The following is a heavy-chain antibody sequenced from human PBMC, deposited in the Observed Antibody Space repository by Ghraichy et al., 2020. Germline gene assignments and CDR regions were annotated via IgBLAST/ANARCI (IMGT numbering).Heavy chain of an antibody. CDR1: GYAFSNFW. Sequence: GESLNISCQASGYAFSNFWIGWVRQKPGKGLEWMGIIYPGDSDSVYSPAFEGRVTISVDKSSRIAYLQWRRVKASDTAIYYCARFMYKFGSGVPSPNYFDFWGRGTPVSVSS. V-gene: IGHV5-51*01. J-gene: IGHJ4*02. CDR3: ARFMYKFGSGVPSPNYFDF. CDR2: IYPGDSDS. D-gene: IGHD2-15*01.